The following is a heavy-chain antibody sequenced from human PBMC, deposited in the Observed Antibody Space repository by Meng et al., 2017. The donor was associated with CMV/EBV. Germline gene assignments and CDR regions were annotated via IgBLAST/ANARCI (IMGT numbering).Heavy chain of an antibody. D-gene: IGHD6-13*01. CDR1: GGSISSSSYY. Sequence: SETLSLTCTVSGGSISSSSYYWGWIRQPPGKGLEWIGSIYYSGSTYYNPSLKSRVTISVDTSKNQFSLKLSSVTAADTAVNYCARDRDMYSSSWYPFDYWGQGTLVTVSS. J-gene: IGHJ4*02. V-gene: IGHV4-39*07. CDR2: IYYSGST. CDR3: ARDRDMYSSSWYPFDY.